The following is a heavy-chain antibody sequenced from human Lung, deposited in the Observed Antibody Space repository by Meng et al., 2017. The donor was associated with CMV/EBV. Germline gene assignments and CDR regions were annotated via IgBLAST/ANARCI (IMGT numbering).Heavy chain of an antibody. CDR1: GGSISSGDYY. CDR3: ARALDTAMVTFDY. V-gene: IGHV4-30-4*08. CDR2: IYYSGST. D-gene: IGHD5-18*01. Sequence: VQLLESGPGLVKPSQTLSLTCTVSGGSISSGDYYWSWIRQPPGKGLEWIGYIYYSGSTYYNPSLKSRVTISVDTSKNQFSLKLSSVTAADTAVYYCARALDTAMVTFDYWGQGTLVTVSS. J-gene: IGHJ4*02.